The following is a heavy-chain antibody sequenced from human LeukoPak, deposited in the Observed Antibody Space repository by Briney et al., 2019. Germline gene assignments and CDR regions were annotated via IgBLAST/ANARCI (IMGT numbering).Heavy chain of an antibody. D-gene: IGHD1-26*01. CDR2: TYYRSRRYE. CDR3: ARERGGTYSGIDY. J-gene: IGHJ4*02. CDR1: GESVSSNSAA. V-gene: IGHV6-1*01. Sequence: SQTLSLTCAISGESVSSNSAAWNWIRQSPSRGLEWLGRTYYRSRRYEDYAASVKSRITINPDTSKNQFSLQLNSVTPEDTAVYYCARERGGTYSGIDYWGQGTLVTVSS.